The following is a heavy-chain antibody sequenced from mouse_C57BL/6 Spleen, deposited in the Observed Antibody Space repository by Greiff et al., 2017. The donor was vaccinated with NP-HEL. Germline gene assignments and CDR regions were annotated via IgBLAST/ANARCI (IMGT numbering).Heavy chain of an antibody. CDR2: IYPGSGST. J-gene: IGHJ2*01. CDR1: GYTFTSYW. V-gene: IGHV1-55*01. Sequence: QVQLQQPGAELVKPGASVKMSCKASGYTFTSYWITWVKQRPGQGLEWIGDIYPGSGSTNYNEKFKSKATLTVDTSSSTAYMQLSSLTSEDSAVYYCARKRATWDEYYFDYWGQGTTLTVSS. CDR3: ARKRATWDEYYFDY. D-gene: IGHD4-1*01.